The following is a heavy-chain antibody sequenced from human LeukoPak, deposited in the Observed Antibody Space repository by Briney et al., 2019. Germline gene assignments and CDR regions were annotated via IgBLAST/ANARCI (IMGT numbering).Heavy chain of an antibody. CDR3: AKHYYGSGSQKYYFDY. CDR1: GFVFGDYG. Sequence: GGSLRLSCAASGFVFGDYGIHWVRQAPGKGQERVRVVRNDGSDKYYADSVKGRFTISRDNSKNTLYLQMNSLRPEDTAVYYCAKHYYGSGSQKYYFDYWGQGTLVTVSS. CDR2: VRNDGSDK. V-gene: IGHV3-30*02. J-gene: IGHJ4*02. D-gene: IGHD3-10*01.